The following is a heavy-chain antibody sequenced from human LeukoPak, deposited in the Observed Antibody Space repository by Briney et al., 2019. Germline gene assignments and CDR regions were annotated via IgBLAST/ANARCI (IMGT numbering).Heavy chain of an antibody. V-gene: IGHV4-34*01. J-gene: IGHJ4*02. CDR1: GGSFSNHY. CDR3: ARGFDSGSYYNY. D-gene: IGHD3-10*01. Sequence: SETLSLTCAVYGGSFSNHYWSWIRRSPGKGLEWIGEINRGGSTNYNPSLKSRVSISVDTSKNQFSLKLSSVTAADTAVYYCARGFDSGSYYNYWGQGTLVTVSS. CDR2: INRGGST.